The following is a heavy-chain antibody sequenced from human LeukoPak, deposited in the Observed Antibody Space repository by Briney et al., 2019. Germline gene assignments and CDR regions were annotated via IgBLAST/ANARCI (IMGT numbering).Heavy chain of an antibody. CDR1: EFTFSSYE. Sequence: GGSLRLSCAASEFTFSSYEMNWVRQAPGKGLEWVSYISSSGSTIYYADSVKGRFTISRDNAKNSLYLQMNSLRAEDTAVYYCAREWLRDLGYWGQGTLVTVSS. CDR2: ISSSGSTI. J-gene: IGHJ4*02. CDR3: AREWLRDLGY. D-gene: IGHD5-12*01. V-gene: IGHV3-48*03.